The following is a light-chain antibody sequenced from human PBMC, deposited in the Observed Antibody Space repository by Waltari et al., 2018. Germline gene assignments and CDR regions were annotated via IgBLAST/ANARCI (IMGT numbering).Light chain of an antibody. V-gene: IGKV1-39*01. CDR2: NVA. J-gene: IGKJ3*01. CDR1: QSVTTS. CDR3: QQTDSPPFT. Sequence: IQMTQSPSSLSASFGGRVTITCRASQSVTTSLNWYQHKPGQAPRVLIYNVASLQSGVSSRFIGTGSGTDFTLTITSLQPEDFATYYCQQTDSPPFTFGPGTKLDI.